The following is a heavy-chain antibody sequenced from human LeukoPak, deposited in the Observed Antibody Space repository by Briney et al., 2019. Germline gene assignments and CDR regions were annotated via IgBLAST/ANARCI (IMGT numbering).Heavy chain of an antibody. J-gene: IGHJ4*02. V-gene: IGHV3-9*01. CDR3: AKGGTIFGVVITAYFDY. Sequence: GGSLRLSCAASGFTFDDYAMYWVRQAPGKGLEWVSGISWNSGSIGYADSVKGRFTISRDNAKNSLYLQMNSLRAEDTALYYCAKGGTIFGVVITAYFDYWGQGTLVTVSS. D-gene: IGHD3-3*01. CDR2: ISWNSGSI. CDR1: GFTFDDYA.